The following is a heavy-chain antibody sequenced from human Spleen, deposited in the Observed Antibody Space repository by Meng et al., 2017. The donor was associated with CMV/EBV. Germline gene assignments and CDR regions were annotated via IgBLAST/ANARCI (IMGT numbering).Heavy chain of an antibody. CDR1: GGSVSSGSYY. J-gene: IGHJ4*02. V-gene: IGHV4-61*01. D-gene: IGHD6-6*01. CDR2: IYYSGSI. Sequence: GSLRLSCTVSGGSVSSGSYYWSWIRQPPGKGLEWIGYIYYSGSINYNPSLKSRVTISVDTSKNQFSLKLSSVTAADTAVYYCARGAARPDIDYWGQGTLVTVSS. CDR3: ARGAARPDIDY.